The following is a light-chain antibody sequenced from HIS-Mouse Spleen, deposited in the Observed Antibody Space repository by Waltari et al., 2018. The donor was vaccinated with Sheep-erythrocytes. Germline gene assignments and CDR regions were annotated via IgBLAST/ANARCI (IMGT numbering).Light chain of an antibody. CDR2: EVS. CDR1: SSDVGGYNY. CDR3: SSYTSSSTWV. V-gene: IGLV2-14*01. Sequence: QSALTQPASVSGSPGQSITLSCTGTSSDVGGYNYVSWYHQHPGKAPKLMIYEVSNRPSGVSNRFSGSKSGNTASLTISGLQAEDEADYYCSSYTSSSTWVFGGGTKLTVL. J-gene: IGLJ3*02.